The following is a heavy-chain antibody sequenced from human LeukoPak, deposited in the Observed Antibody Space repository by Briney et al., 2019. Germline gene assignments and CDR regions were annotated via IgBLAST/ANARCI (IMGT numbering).Heavy chain of an antibody. CDR3: ARRIPSGSSRADAFDI. CDR2: IYYSGST. Sequence: SETLSLTCTVSGGSISSGGYYWSWIRQHPGKGLEWIGYIYYSGSTYYNPSLKSRVTISVDTSKSQFSLKLSSVTAADTAVYYCARRIPSGSSRADAFDIWGQGTMVTVSS. CDR1: GGSISSGGYY. D-gene: IGHD3-10*01. V-gene: IGHV4-31*03. J-gene: IGHJ3*02.